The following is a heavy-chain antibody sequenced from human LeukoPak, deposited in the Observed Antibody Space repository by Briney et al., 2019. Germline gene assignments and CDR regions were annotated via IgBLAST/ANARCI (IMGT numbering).Heavy chain of an antibody. Sequence: GGSLRLSCAASGLTFDDYAMHWVRQAPGKGLEWVSGISWNSGSIGYAASVKGRFTISRDNAKNSLYLQMNSLRAEDTALYYCAKAAWDIVAKSELYYFDYWGQGTLVTVSS. J-gene: IGHJ4*02. CDR2: ISWNSGSI. CDR1: GLTFDDYA. D-gene: IGHD5-12*01. V-gene: IGHV3-9*01. CDR3: AKAAWDIVAKSELYYFDY.